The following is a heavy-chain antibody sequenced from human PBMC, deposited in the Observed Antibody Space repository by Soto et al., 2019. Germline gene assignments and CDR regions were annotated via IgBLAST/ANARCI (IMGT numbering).Heavy chain of an antibody. CDR3: AIRTNLERLIYYGMAF. V-gene: IGHV4-4*02. CDR2: IDRSGST. J-gene: IGHJ6*02. CDR1: GGSISSSHW. Sequence: LTLTCAVSGGSISSSHWWIWVRQRPGKGLAWIGEIDRSGSTNDDPSLERRVTISVDKSKNPFSLKLTFVTPADTAVYYCAIRTNLERLIYYGMAFRVQATTVTVSS. D-gene: IGHD1-1*01.